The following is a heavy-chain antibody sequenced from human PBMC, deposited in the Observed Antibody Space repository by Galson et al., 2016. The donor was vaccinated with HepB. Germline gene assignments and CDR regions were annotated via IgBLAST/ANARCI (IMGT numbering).Heavy chain of an antibody. CDR1: GFTFGRYA. Sequence: SLRLSCAASGFTFGRYAMSCVRQAPGKGLEWVAAISGDGGSTYYAGSAQGRFTSSRDRSTNTMYLQMNSLRTDDTAVYYCARFTQEWLDRVYYFDYWGQGTLVTVSS. J-gene: IGHJ4*02. V-gene: IGHV3-23*01. D-gene: IGHD6-19*01. CDR3: ARFTQEWLDRVYYFDY. CDR2: ISGDGGST.